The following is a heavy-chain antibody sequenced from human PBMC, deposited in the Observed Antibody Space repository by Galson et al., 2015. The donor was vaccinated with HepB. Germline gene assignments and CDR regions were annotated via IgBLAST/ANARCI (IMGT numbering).Heavy chain of an antibody. CDR3: AKVRGLYCTSASCTGPYDAFDL. Sequence: SLRLSCAASGFTLSSYVMSWVRQAPGKGPEWVSSISGGNTYYADSVKGRLTISRDNSKNTLCLQMDSLRVEDTAVYYCAKVRGLYCTSASCTGPYDAFDLWGQGTMVTVSS. J-gene: IGHJ3*01. CDR1: GFTLSSYV. D-gene: IGHD2-2*01. CDR2: ISGGNT. V-gene: IGHV3-23*01.